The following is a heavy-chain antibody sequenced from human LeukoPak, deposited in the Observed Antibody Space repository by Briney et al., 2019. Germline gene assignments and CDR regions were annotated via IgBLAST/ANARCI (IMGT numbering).Heavy chain of an antibody. CDR2: IYTSGST. Sequence: SETLSLTCAVYGGSFSGYYWSWIRQPAGKGLEWIGRIYTSGSTNYNPSLKSRVTMSVDTSKNQFSLKLSSVTAADTAVYYCARVPIAAAGNDAFDIWGQGTMVTVSS. J-gene: IGHJ3*02. CDR3: ARVPIAAAGNDAFDI. D-gene: IGHD6-13*01. CDR1: GGSFSGYY. V-gene: IGHV4-59*10.